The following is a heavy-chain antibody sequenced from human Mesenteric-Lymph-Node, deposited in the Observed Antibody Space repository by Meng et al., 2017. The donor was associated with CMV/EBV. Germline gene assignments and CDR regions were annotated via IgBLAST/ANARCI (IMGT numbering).Heavy chain of an antibody. J-gene: IGHJ4*02. CDR3: ARRPDDLCNDIDCYHQPFDS. CDR1: GDSIRGDDYY. CDR2: ISHRGTS. Sequence: SETLSLTCTVLGDSIRGDDYYWDWIRQTPGKGLEWIASISHRGTSFYTPSPKSRVTISVDTSKNQFSLKLNSVTAADTGVYYCARRPDDLCNDIDCYHQPFDSWGQGTLVTVSS. V-gene: IGHV4-39*01. D-gene: IGHD2-21*02.